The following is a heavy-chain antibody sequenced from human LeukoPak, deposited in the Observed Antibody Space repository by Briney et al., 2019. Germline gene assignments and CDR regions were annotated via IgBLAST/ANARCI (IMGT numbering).Heavy chain of an antibody. V-gene: IGHV3-21*01. J-gene: IGHJ4*02. CDR1: GFTFSSYS. CDR2: ISSSSSYI. Sequence: GGPLRLSCAASGFTFSSYSMNWVRQAPGKGLEWVSSISSSSSYIYYADSVKGRFTISRDNAKNSLYLQMNSLRAEDTAVYYCARDMITSGGVPYYFDYWGQGTLVTVSS. D-gene: IGHD3-16*01. CDR3: ARDMITSGGVPYYFDY.